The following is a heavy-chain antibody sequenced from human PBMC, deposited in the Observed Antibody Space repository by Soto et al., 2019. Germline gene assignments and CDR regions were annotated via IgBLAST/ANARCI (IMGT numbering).Heavy chain of an antibody. Sequence: EVQLVESGGGLVQPGGSLRLSCEASGFTFSSYWLGWFRQAPGKGLEWVANIKQDGSEENYVDSVKGRFTISRDNAKNALYLQMNSLRVEDTAVYYCAREIAARLWGKGTTVTVSS. CDR2: IKQDGSEE. D-gene: IGHD6-6*01. CDR1: GFTFSSYW. V-gene: IGHV3-7*01. J-gene: IGHJ6*04. CDR3: AREIAARL.